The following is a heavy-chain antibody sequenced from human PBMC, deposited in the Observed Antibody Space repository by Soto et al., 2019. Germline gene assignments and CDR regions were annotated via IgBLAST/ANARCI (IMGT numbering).Heavy chain of an antibody. D-gene: IGHD6-19*01. Sequence: GASVKVSCKASGGTFSSYAISWVRQVPGQGLEWMGGIIPIFGTANYAQRSQGRVTMMTDRSSSTAYMDLRSLRSDDTAVYYCARDPSNTSGRFPYFDYWGPGILVTVSS. CDR3: ARDPSNTSGRFPYFDY. CDR1: GGTFSSYA. V-gene: IGHV1-69*05. J-gene: IGHJ4*02. CDR2: IIPIFGTA.